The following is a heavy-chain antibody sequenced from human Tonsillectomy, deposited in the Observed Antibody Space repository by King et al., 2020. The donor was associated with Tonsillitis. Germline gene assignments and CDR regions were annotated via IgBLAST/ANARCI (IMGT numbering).Heavy chain of an antibody. D-gene: IGHD2-2*01. CDR1: GFSVSNNY. Sequence: VQLVESGGGLVQPGGSLRLSCAASGFSVSNNYMSWVRQAPGKGLEWVSVISAGEITYYADSVKGRFTISRHNAKNTLYLQMNSLRADDTAVYYCARDSGYCSSLICSDPHGMDLWGQGPTVTVSS. CDR3: ARDSGYCSSLICSDPHGMDL. CDR2: ISAGEIT. V-gene: IGHV3-53*04. J-gene: IGHJ6*02.